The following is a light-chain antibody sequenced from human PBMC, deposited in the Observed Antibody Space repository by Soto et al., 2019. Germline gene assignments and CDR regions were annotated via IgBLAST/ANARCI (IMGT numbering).Light chain of an antibody. CDR1: QSISTY. CDR3: QQSYSALERT. CDR2: AAS. V-gene: IGKV1-39*01. Sequence: DIQMTQSPSSLSASVGDRVTITCRASQSISTYLNWYQQKPGKAPKLLIYAASSLQSGVPSRFSGSGSGTDFTITITSLQPEDFATYYCQQSYSALERTFGQGTKVEIK. J-gene: IGKJ1*01.